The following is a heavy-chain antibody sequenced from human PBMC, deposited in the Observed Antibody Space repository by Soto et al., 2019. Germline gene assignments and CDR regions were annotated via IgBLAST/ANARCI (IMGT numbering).Heavy chain of an antibody. CDR1: GDSISSSGYY. D-gene: IGHD5-12*01. CDR2: IDYSGST. CDR3: ATHVSVSGFDYYFEQ. V-gene: IGHV4-39*01. Sequence: QLHMQESGPGPVKPSETLSLTCTVSGDSISSSGYYWAWSRQPPGKGLEWIGNIDYSGSTYYNPSPKPPVGFSVDTSKNQFSLKVTSVTDADTAVYCCATHVSVSGFDYYFEQWCPGTLVPFSS. J-gene: IGHJ4*02.